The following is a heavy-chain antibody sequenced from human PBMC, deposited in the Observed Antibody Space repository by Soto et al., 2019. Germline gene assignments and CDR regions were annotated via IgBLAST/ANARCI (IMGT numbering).Heavy chain of an antibody. J-gene: IGHJ4*02. CDR2: IYSGGST. Sequence: SGGSLRLPCAASGCNVSSNYINWVRQAPGKGLEWVSVIYSGGSTYYADSVKGRFTISRDNSKNTLYLQMNSLRAEDTAVYYCAKDSRNTVSHLDYWGQGTLVTVSS. CDR1: GCNVSSNY. V-gene: IGHV3-66*01. D-gene: IGHD4-4*01. CDR3: AKDSRNTVSHLDY.